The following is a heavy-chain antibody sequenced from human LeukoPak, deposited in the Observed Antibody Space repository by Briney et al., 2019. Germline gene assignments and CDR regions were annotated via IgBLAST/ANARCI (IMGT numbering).Heavy chain of an antibody. CDR3: AREVRRPFDPEYAFDI. CDR1: GGSISSYY. CDR2: IYYSGST. V-gene: IGHV4-59*01. D-gene: IGHD1-14*01. Sequence: SETLSLTCTVSGGSISSYYWSWIRQPPGKGLEWIGYIYYSGSTNYNPPLKSRVTISVDTSKNQFSLKLSSVTAADTAVYYCAREVRRPFDPEYAFDIWGQGTMVTVSS. J-gene: IGHJ3*02.